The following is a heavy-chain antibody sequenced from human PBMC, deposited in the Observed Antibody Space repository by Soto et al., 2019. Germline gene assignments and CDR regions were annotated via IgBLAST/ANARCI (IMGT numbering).Heavy chain of an antibody. CDR2: IYPGDSDT. D-gene: IGHD4-4*01. Sequence: GASLKSSCKGSGYRVTRYWISRVRQIPGKGLEWMGIIYPGDSDTRYSPSFQGQVTISADKSISTAYLQWSSLKASGTAMYYCARVATVTTLYYYYGMDVWRQGTTVTVSS. CDR3: ARVATVTTLYYYYGMDV. CDR1: GYRVTRYW. J-gene: IGHJ6*01. V-gene: IGHV5-51*01.